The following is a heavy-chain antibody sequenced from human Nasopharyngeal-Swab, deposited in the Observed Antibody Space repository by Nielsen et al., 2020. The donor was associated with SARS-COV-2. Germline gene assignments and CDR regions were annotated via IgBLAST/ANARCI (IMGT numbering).Heavy chain of an antibody. V-gene: IGHV4-59*08. CDR3: ARHHYDFWSGYYEGYFDY. CDR2: IYYRGST. D-gene: IGHD3-3*01. J-gene: IGHJ4*02. CDR1: GGSISSYY. Sequence: SETLSLTCTVSGGSISSYYWSWIRHLPGKGLEWIGYIYYRGSTKYSTSLKSQITISEVTSKNQFSLKLSSVTAADTAVYYCARHHYDFWSGYYEGYFDYWGQGTLVTVSS.